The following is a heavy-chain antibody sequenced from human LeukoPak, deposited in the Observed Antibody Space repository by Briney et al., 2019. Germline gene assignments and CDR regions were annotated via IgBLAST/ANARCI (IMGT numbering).Heavy chain of an antibody. CDR2: ISAYNSNT. D-gene: IGHD2-2*02. CDR1: GYTFTSYG. V-gene: IGHV1-18*01. J-gene: IGHJ4*02. Sequence: ASVKVSCKASGYTFTSYGISWVRQAPGQGLEWMGWISAYNSNTNYAQKLQGRVTMTTDTSTSTAYMGLRSLRSDDTAVYYCARLLGYCSSTSCYTFALDYWGQGTLVTVSS. CDR3: ARLLGYCSSTSCYTFALDY.